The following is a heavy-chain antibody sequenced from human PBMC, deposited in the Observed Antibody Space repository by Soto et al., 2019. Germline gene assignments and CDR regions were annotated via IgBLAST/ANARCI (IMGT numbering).Heavy chain of an antibody. CDR1: GFTFGTSA. CDR2: IVVGSDNT. V-gene: IGHV1-58*02. CDR3: AADLAPTDPYKWVDS. D-gene: IGHD6-13*01. J-gene: IGHJ5*01. Sequence: QQQLVQSGPEVKKPGTSVKVSCKASGFTFGTSAIQWVRLARGQSREWIEWIVVGSDNTDYAQKFQERVTSTRHRSTSTAYMELSSLRSEDTAVYYCAADLAPTDPYKWVDSWGHGPLVHVS.